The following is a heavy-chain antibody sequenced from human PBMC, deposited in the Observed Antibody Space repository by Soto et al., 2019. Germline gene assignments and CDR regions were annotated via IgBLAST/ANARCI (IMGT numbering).Heavy chain of an antibody. CDR2: INPGGDST. D-gene: IGHD2-2*01. Sequence: ASVKVSCKASGYTFTSYYMHWVRQAPGQGLEWMGIINPGGDSTSYAQKFQGRVSMTRDTSTSTIYTELSSLRYEDTAVYYCARRNCKSTSCFFDYWGQGTLVTVSS. J-gene: IGHJ4*02. V-gene: IGHV1-46*01. CDR3: ARRNCKSTSCFFDY. CDR1: GYTFTSYY.